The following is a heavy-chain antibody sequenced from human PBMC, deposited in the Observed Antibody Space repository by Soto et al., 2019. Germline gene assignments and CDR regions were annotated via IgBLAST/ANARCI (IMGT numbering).Heavy chain of an antibody. Sequence: ASVKVSCRASGYSFTNNDVSWVRQATGQGLEWMGWMNPGSGDTGYAQKFQGRVTMTRDISIATAYMELSSLRSDDKAIYYCARMETFGSLNWFDPCGQRTLVTVSS. CDR2: MNPGSGDT. CDR1: GYSFTNND. V-gene: IGHV1-8*01. CDR3: ARMETFGSLNWFDP. J-gene: IGHJ5*02. D-gene: IGHD3-16*01.